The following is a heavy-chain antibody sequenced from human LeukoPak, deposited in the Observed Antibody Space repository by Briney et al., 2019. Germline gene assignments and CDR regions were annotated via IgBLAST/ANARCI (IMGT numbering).Heavy chain of an antibody. CDR2: IYPGDSDT. D-gene: IGHD2-2*02. CDR1: GYSFTSYW. V-gene: IGHV5-51*01. J-gene: IGHJ6*02. CDR3: ARITCSSTSCYTPYYYYGMDV. Sequence: GESLKISCKGSGYSFTSYWIGWVRQMPGKGLVWMGIIYPGDSDTRYSPSFQGQVTISADKSISTAYLQWSSLKASDTAMYYCARITCSSTSCYTPYYYYGMDVWGQGTTVTVSS.